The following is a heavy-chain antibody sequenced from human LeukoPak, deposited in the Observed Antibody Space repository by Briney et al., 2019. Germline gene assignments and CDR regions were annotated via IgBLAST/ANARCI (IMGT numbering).Heavy chain of an antibody. J-gene: IGHJ1*01. CDR2: ISYDGSNK. D-gene: IGHD6-19*01. CDR3: AKDHREWLVGYFQH. Sequence: GGSLRLSCAASGFTFSSYGMHWVRQAPGKGLEWVAVISYDGSNKYYADSVKGRFTISRDNSKNTLYLQMNSLRAEDTAVYYCAKDHREWLVGYFQHWGQGTLVTVSS. V-gene: IGHV3-30*18. CDR1: GFTFSSYG.